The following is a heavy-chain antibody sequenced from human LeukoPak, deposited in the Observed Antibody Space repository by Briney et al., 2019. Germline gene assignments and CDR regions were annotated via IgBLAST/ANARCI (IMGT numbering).Heavy chain of an antibody. V-gene: IGHV4-34*01. D-gene: IGHD5-18*01. Sequence: PSETLSLTCAVYGGSFSGYYWSWIRQPPGKGLEWIGEINHSGSTNYNPSLKSRVTISEDTSKNQFSLKLSSVTAADTAVYYCARGHRYSYGSWFPWTPSDHPDYWGQGTLVTVSS. CDR3: ARGHRYSYGSWFPWTPSDHPDY. J-gene: IGHJ4*02. CDR2: INHSGST. CDR1: GGSFSGYY.